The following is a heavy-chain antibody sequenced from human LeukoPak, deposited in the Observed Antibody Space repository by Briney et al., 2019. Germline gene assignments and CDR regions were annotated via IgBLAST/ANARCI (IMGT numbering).Heavy chain of an antibody. J-gene: IGHJ5*02. D-gene: IGHD6-19*01. CDR1: GYTFTSYD. V-gene: IGHV1-8*02. Sequence: ASVKVSCKASGYTFTSYDINWVRQATGQGPEWMGWMNPNSGDTVYAQKLQGRVTMTTDTSTSTAYMELRSLRSDDTAVYYCARDLAVAGVNWFDPWGQGTLVTVSS. CDR3: ARDLAVAGVNWFDP. CDR2: MNPNSGDT.